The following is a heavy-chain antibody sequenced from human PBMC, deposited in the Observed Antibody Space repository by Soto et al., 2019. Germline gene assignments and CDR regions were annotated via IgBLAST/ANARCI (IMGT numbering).Heavy chain of an antibody. D-gene: IGHD3-22*01. CDR1: GYAFTRFT. J-gene: IGHJ4*02. CDR2: INTGNGNT. V-gene: IGHV1-3*04. CDR3: ARPKHYDGCLDL. Sequence: QAQLVQSGAEVQKPGASVKVSCKASGYAFTRFTIHWVRQAPGQRLEWMGSINTGNGNTRFLQKFQGRVTFTRDTSANTAYMELSSLISEDTAVYYCARPKHYDGCLDLWGQGTLVTVSS.